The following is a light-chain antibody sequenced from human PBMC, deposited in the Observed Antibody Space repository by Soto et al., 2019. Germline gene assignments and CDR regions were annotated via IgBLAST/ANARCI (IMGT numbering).Light chain of an antibody. CDR3: QQRSQWPWT. CDR1: QSVSIV. J-gene: IGKJ1*01. Sequence: EIVLTQAPATLSLAPGARATLSSRDSQSVSIVLAWYQQQPGQAPRLLIYDASNSATGIAASFSGGGSGTDFTLTSSIPEPEYVAVYYCQQRSQWPWTFGQGTKVEIK. V-gene: IGKV3-11*01. CDR2: DAS.